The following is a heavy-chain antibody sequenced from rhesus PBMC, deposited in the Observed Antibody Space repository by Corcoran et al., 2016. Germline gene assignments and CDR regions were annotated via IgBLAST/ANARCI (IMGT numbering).Heavy chain of an antibody. V-gene: IGHV4-80*01. J-gene: IGHJ1*01. CDR3: ARGGSSYRGDVAEYFEF. CDR1: GASISSYW. D-gene: IGHD4-29*01. CDR2: INGNSGSA. Sequence: QVQLQESGPGLVKPSETLSLTCDAFGASISSYWWSWIRQPPGNGLGGIGEINGNSGSAYYNPSLKSRVTISKDASKNQFSLNLNSVTAADTAVYYCARGGSSYRGDVAEYFEFWGQGALVTVSS.